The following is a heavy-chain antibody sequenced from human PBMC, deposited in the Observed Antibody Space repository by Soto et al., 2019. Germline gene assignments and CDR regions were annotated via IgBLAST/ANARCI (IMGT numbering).Heavy chain of an antibody. Sequence: ASETLSLTCTVSGGSIRISAYHWGWIRQPPGKGLEWIGRINHSGSTNYNPSLKSRVTISVDTSKNQFSLKLSSVTAADTAVYYCARGGRYFDWLSRRSWFDPWGQGTLVTVSS. V-gene: IGHV4-39*07. CDR2: INHSGST. CDR3: ARGGRYFDWLSRRSWFDP. CDR1: GGSIRISAYH. J-gene: IGHJ5*02. D-gene: IGHD3-9*01.